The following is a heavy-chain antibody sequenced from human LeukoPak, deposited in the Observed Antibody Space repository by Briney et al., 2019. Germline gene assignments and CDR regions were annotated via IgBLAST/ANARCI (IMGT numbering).Heavy chain of an antibody. Sequence: GGSLRLSCVASGFTFSSYSMNWVRQAPGRGLEWVSYISSSSSTIYYADSVKGRFTISRDNAKNSLYLQMNSLRADDTAVYYCARDGIAAAGTFDYWGQGTLVTVSS. CDR1: GFTFSSYS. CDR3: ARDGIAAAGTFDY. D-gene: IGHD6-13*01. J-gene: IGHJ4*02. CDR2: ISSSSSTI. V-gene: IGHV3-48*04.